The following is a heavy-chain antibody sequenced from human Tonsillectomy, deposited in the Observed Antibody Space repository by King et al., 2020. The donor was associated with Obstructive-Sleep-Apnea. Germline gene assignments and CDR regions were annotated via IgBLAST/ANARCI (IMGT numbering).Heavy chain of an antibody. Sequence: VQLVESGGDLVKPGGSLRLSCAASGFTFSDYYMSGIRQAPGKGLEGGSYISSSGTTIYYADSVKGRFTISRDNAKNSLYLQMISLRAEDTAVYSCARFRIAAAPWDWYFDLWGRGTLVTVSS. J-gene: IGHJ2*01. D-gene: IGHD6-13*01. CDR2: ISSSGTTI. CDR1: GFTFSDYY. V-gene: IGHV3-11*01. CDR3: ARFRIAAAPWDWYFDL.